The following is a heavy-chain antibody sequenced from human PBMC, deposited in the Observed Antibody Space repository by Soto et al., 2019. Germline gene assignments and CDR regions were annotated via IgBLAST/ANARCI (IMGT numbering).Heavy chain of an antibody. Sequence: QVQLVQSGAEVKEPGSSVQVSCKASGDLFNNHAFNWVRQAPGQGLEWMGRISPLFSTTNYAQKFQGRVTIGADELTTIVYLEVNILESDDTAMYYCAASSAIAAAGYFKFWGQGTLVTVSP. CDR1: GDLFNNHA. CDR3: AASSAIAAAGYFKF. CDR2: ISPLFSTT. D-gene: IGHD6-13*01. V-gene: IGHV1-69*19. J-gene: IGHJ4*02.